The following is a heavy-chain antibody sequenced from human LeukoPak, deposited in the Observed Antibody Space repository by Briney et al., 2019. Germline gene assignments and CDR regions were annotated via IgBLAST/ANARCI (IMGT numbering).Heavy chain of an antibody. Sequence: SETLSLTCAVYGGSFSGYYWSWIRQPPGKGLEWIGEINHSGSTNYNPSLKSRVTISVDTSKNQFSLKLSSVTAADTAVCYCARARGNRFDPWGQGTLVTVSS. V-gene: IGHV4-34*01. CDR1: GGSFSGYY. CDR3: ARARGNRFDP. J-gene: IGHJ5*02. CDR2: INHSGST.